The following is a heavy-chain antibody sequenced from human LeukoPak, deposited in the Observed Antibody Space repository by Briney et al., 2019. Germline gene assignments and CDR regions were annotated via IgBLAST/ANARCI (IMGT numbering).Heavy chain of an antibody. CDR3: ARDRYCSGGSCDLFDF. CDR2: IYYTGST. D-gene: IGHD2-15*01. CDR1: GGSISSNNYY. Sequence: SETLSLTCTVSGGSISSNNYYRNWIRQPPGEGLEWIASIYYTGSTYYNPSLKSRVTISADTSKNQFSLKLSSVTAADTAVYYCARDRYCSGGSCDLFDFWGQGTLVTVSS. V-gene: IGHV4-39*07. J-gene: IGHJ4*02.